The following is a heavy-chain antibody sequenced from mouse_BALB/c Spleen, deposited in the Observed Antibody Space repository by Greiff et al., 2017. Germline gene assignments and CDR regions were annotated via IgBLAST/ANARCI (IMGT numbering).Heavy chain of an antibody. J-gene: IGHJ4*01. V-gene: IGHV7-3*02. CDR3: ARDRGYDPYYYAMDY. CDR2: IRNKANGYTT. Sequence: EVHLVESGGGLVQPGGSLRLSCATSGFTFTDYYMSWVRQPPGKALEWLGFIRNKANGYTTEYSASVKGRFTISRDNSQSILYLQMNTLRAEDSATYYCARDRGYDPYYYAMDYWGQGTSVTVSS. D-gene: IGHD2-14*01. CDR1: GFTFTDYY.